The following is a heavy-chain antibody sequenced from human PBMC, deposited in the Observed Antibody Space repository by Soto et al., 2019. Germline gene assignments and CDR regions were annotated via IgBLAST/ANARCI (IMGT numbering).Heavy chain of an antibody. V-gene: IGHV4-30-2*01. Sequence: QVQLQESGSRLVRPSQTLSLTCSVSGGSVNSGGYSWSWIRQPPGKGLEWIGFISPSGSPAYNPSLNKRVTISVDRSNNQIALELSSVTSADTAVYYCARGVLAWGPGTLVTVSS. D-gene: IGHD2-8*01. CDR2: ISPSGSP. CDR3: ARGVLA. CDR1: GGSVNSGGYS. J-gene: IGHJ5*02.